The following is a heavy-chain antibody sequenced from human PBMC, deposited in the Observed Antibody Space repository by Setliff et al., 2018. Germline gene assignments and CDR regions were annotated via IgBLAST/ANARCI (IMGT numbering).Heavy chain of an antibody. D-gene: IGHD3-3*01. J-gene: IGHJ4*01. CDR2: XXXXVXX. CDR1: GASFXDYY. Sequence: PSETLSLTCTVYGASFXDYYWGWIRQTQGXXXXXXXXXXXXVXXXSXXXLKSRXTISVDTSKNQFSLKLSSVTAADTAVYYCRFWSGYYKNDYWGQGTLVTVSS. V-gene: IGHV4-34*01. CDR3: RFWSGYYKNDY.